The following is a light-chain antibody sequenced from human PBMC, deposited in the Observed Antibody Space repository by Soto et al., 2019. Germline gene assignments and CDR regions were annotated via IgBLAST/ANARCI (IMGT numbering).Light chain of an antibody. Sequence: EVVLTQSPGTLSLSPGERATLSCRASQSVSNNYFAWYQQKPGQAPRLPIFGSSDRATGSPDRFSGSGSVTDFTLTISRLEPEDFAVYYCQQYGSSPPYTFGQGTKLEIK. V-gene: IGKV3-20*01. CDR3: QQYGSSPPYT. CDR2: GSS. J-gene: IGKJ2*01. CDR1: QSVSNNY.